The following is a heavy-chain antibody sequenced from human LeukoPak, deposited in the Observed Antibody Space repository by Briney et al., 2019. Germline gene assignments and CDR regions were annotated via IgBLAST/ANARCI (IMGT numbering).Heavy chain of an antibody. CDR2: ISYDGSNK. Sequence: GGSLRLSCAASGFTFSSYAMHWVRQAPGKGLEWVAVISYDGSNKYYADPVKGRFTISRDNSKNTLYLQMNSLRAEDTAVYYCAREEVIIVVVTAIDYWGQGTLVTVSS. J-gene: IGHJ4*02. V-gene: IGHV3-30*04. CDR1: GFTFSSYA. D-gene: IGHD2-21*02. CDR3: AREEVIIVVVTAIDY.